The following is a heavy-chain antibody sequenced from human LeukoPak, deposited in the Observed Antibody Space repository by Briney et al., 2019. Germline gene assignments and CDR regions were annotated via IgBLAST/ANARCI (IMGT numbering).Heavy chain of an antibody. V-gene: IGHV4-4*07. CDR1: GDSIRNYY. Sequence: SETLSLTCSVSGDSIRNYYWNWIRQPAGERLEWIGRIRSSGSISYNPSLESLVTMSVDTSESQFSLKLTSVTAADTAVYYCASSGSSSSGYDTWGQGTLVTVSP. CDR3: ASSGSSSSGYDT. CDR2: IRSSGSI. D-gene: IGHD6-13*01. J-gene: IGHJ5*02.